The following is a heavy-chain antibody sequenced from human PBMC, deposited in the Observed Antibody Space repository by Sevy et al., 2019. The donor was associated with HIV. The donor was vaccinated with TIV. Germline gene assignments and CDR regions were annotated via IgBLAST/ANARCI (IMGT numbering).Heavy chain of an antibody. CDR2: LKSDVYGGTV. V-gene: IGHV3-49*04. D-gene: IGHD6-13*01. CDR1: GFTFGDYC. Sequence: GGSLRLSCTASGFTFGDYCMSWVRQAPGKGLEWVAFLKSDVYGGTVDHAGSVGVRFVISRDDSKTIAYLKMNDLKTEDTGFYYCTRWKAAQSIFDFWGQGALVTVSS. CDR3: TRWKAAQSIFDF. J-gene: IGHJ4*02.